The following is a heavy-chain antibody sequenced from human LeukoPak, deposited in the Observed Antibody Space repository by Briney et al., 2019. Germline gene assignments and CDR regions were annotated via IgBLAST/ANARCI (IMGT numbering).Heavy chain of an antibody. J-gene: IGHJ6*02. V-gene: IGHV3-23*01. Sequence: GGSLRLSCAASGFTFSSYAMSWVRQAPGKRLEWVSAISGSGGSTYYADSVKGRFTISRDNSKNTLYLQMNSLRAEDTAVYYCAKSLAAPTMIAYYYGMDVWGQGTTVTVSS. CDR1: GFTFSSYA. D-gene: IGHD3-22*01. CDR2: ISGSGGST. CDR3: AKSLAAPTMIAYYYGMDV.